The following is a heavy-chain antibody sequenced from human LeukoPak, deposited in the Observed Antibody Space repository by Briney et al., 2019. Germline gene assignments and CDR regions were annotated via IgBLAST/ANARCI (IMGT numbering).Heavy chain of an antibody. V-gene: IGHV3-7*01. D-gene: IGHD4-11*01. J-gene: IGHJ5*01. CDR1: GFTFSRYW. CDR2: IKQDGNEK. CDR3: AKEGAYPIVTYDS. Sequence: GGSLRLSCAASGFTFSRYWMNWVRQAPGKGLEWVANIKQDGNEKYYVDSVKGRFSISRDNAKNSLYLQMDSLRAEDTAVYYCAKEGAYPIVTYDSWGQGALLTVSS.